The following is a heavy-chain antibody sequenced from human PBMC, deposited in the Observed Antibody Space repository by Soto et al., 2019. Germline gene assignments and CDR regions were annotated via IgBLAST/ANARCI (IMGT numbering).Heavy chain of an antibody. CDR1: GDSLARYC. Sequence: GAALKIPSNGSGDSLARYCINGVLQVPGKGLEWMGRIDPTDSYTNYSTSFQGRVTLSADKSISTVYLPWGSLGAPATATYYSARRGSGAKNCYNTGCFLAFDVCGHGT. CDR3: ARRGSGAKNCYNTGCFLAFDV. J-gene: IGHJ6*02. CDR2: IDPTDSYT. V-gene: IGHV5-10-1*01. D-gene: IGHD2-21*01.